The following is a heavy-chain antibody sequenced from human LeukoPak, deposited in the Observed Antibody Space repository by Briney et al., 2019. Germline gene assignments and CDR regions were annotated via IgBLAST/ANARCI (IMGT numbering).Heavy chain of an antibody. CDR2: IIPIFGTA. D-gene: IGHD5-12*01. V-gene: IGHV1-69*13. CDR3: ARVGSGYDPHYFDY. CDR1: GGTFSSYA. J-gene: IGHJ4*02. Sequence: ASVKVSCKASGGTFSSYAISWVRQAPGQGLEWVGGIIPIFGTANYAQKFQGRVTITADESTSTAYMELSSLRSEDTAVYYCARVGSGYDPHYFDYWGQGTLVTVSS.